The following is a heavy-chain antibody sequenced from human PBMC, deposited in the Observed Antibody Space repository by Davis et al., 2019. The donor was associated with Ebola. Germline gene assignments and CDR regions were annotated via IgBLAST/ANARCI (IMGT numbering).Heavy chain of an antibody. V-gene: IGHV1-69*04. Sequence: AASAKVSCKASGGTFSSYAISWVRQAPGQGLEWMGRIIPILGIANYAQKFQGRVTITADKSTSTAYMEVRSLRSDDTAVYYCARVPLLGSGWDYYFDYWGQGTLVTVSS. CDR2: IIPILGIA. D-gene: IGHD6-19*01. CDR1: GGTFSSYA. CDR3: ARVPLLGSGWDYYFDY. J-gene: IGHJ4*02.